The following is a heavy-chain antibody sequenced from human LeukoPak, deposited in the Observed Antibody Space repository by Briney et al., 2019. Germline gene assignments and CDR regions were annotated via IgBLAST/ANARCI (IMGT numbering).Heavy chain of an antibody. CDR1: GFSLGTSGVR. CDR3: ARIYSDSGSYHFDH. Sequence: SGPTLVKPTQTLTLTCTFSGFSLGTSGVRVSWIRQPPGKALEWLARIDWDDDTFYTPSLKTRLTISKDTSKNQVVLTMTNMDPVDTATYYCARIYSDSGSYHFDHWGRGTLVTVSS. D-gene: IGHD6-13*01. CDR2: IDWDDDT. V-gene: IGHV2-70*04. J-gene: IGHJ4*02.